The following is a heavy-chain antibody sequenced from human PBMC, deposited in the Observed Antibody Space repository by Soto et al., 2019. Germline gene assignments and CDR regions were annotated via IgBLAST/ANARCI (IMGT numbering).Heavy chain of an antibody. D-gene: IGHD3-22*01. CDR3: ARAGYYDSSGLEDV. V-gene: IGHV3-15*01. CDR1: GFTSSDSW. CDR2: IKSNSDGATT. Sequence: AGSLRLSCAASGFTSSDSWMSWFRQAPVNGLEWVGLIKSNSDGATTDYAAPVKGRFTISRDNAKNSLYLQMNSLIAEDTAVYYCARAGYYDSSGLEDVWGQGTTVTVSS. J-gene: IGHJ6*02.